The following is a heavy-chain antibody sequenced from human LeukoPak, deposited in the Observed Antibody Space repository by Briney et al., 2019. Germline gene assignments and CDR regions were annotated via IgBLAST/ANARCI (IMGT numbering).Heavy chain of an antibody. Sequence: PGGSLRLSCAASGFTFSSYGMHWVRQAPGKGLEWVAFIRYDGSNKYYADSVKGRFTISRDNSKNTLYLQMNSLRAEDTAVYYCAKGKVDTIFGVVSPDAFDIWGQGTMVTVSS. V-gene: IGHV3-30*02. CDR3: AKGKVDTIFGVVSPDAFDI. CDR1: GFTFSSYG. CDR2: IRYDGSNK. J-gene: IGHJ3*02. D-gene: IGHD3-3*01.